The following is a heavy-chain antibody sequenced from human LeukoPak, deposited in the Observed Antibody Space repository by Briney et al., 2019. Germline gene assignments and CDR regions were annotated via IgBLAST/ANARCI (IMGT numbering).Heavy chain of an antibody. D-gene: IGHD3-10*01. CDR2: ISYDGSNK. CDR1: GFTFSSYG. V-gene: IGHV3-30*03. Sequence: PGGSLRLSCAASGFTFSSYGMHWVRQAPGKGLEWVAVISYDGSNKYYADSVKGRFTISRDNSKNTLYLQMNSLRAEDTAVYYCASDLWFGDMRDYYYYGMDVWGQGTTVTVSS. CDR3: ASDLWFGDMRDYYYYGMDV. J-gene: IGHJ6*02.